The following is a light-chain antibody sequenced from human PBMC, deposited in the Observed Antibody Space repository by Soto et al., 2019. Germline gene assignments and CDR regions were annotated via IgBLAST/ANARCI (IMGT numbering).Light chain of an antibody. CDR3: MQPLQTPIT. CDR2: MGS. V-gene: IGKV2-28*01. J-gene: IGKJ5*01. CDR1: QSLLHSDGYNY. Sequence: DIVMTQSPLSLPVTPGEPASISCRSSQSLLHSDGYNYLDWYLQKPGHSPQLLIYMGSNRASGVPDRFSGSGSGTDVTLKISRVEAEDVGVYYCMQPLQTPITFGQGTRLEIK.